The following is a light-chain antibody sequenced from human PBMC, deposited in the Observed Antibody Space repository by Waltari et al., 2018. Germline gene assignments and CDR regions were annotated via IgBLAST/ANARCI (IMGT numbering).Light chain of an antibody. CDR1: QDISNY. CDR2: DAS. J-gene: IGKJ2*01. V-gene: IGKV1-33*01. Sequence: DIQMTQSPSSLSASVGYRVTITCQASQDISNYLNWYQKKPGKAPKLLIYDASNLETGVPSRFSGSGSGTNFTFTISSLQPEDIATYYCQQYDNLPSYTFGQGTKLQIK. CDR3: QQYDNLPSYT.